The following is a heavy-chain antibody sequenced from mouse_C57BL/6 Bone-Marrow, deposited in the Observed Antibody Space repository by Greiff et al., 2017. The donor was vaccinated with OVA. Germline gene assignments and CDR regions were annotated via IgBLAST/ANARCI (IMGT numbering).Heavy chain of an antibody. Sequence: EVKLEESGGDLVKPGGSLKLSCAASGFTFSSYGMSWVRQTPDKRLEWVATISSGGSYTYYPDSVKGRFTISRDNAKNTLYLQMSSLRSEDTAMYYCARHYYYGSSYWYFDVWGTGTTVTVSS. J-gene: IGHJ1*03. D-gene: IGHD1-1*01. CDR2: ISSGGSYT. V-gene: IGHV5-6*02. CDR1: GFTFSSYG. CDR3: ARHYYYGSSYWYFDV.